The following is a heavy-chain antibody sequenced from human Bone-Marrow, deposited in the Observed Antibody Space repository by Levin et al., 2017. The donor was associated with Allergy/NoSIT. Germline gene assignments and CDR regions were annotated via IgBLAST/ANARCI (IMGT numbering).Heavy chain of an antibody. D-gene: IGHD3-22*01. CDR1: GFTFSGSA. V-gene: IGHV3-73*01. J-gene: IGHJ4*02. CDR3: TRGAYYDSSGYYYVHFDY. Sequence: PGGSLRLSCAASGFTFSGSAMHWVRQASGKGLEWVGRIRSKANSYATAYAASVKGRFTISRDDSKNTAYLQMNSLKTEDTAVYYCTRGAYYDSSGYYYVHFDYWGQGTLVTVSS. CDR2: IRSKANSYAT.